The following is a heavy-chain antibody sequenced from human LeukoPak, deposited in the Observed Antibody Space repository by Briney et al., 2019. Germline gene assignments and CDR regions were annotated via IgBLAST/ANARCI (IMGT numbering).Heavy chain of an antibody. CDR3: ARMRTMVRGTYYMDV. V-gene: IGHV4-39*07. Sequence: PSETLSLTCTVSGGSISSSSYYWGWIRQPPGKGLEWIGSIYYSGSTYYNPSLKSRVTISVDTSKNQFSLKLSSVTAADTAVYYCARMRTMVRGTYYMDVWGKGTTVTISS. CDR2: IYYSGST. CDR1: GGSISSSSYY. J-gene: IGHJ6*03. D-gene: IGHD3-10*01.